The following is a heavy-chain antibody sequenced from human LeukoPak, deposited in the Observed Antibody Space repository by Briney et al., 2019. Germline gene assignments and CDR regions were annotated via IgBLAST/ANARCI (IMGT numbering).Heavy chain of an antibody. CDR3: ARLGDGFNTAGGFDY. D-gene: IGHD5-24*01. CDR1: VGSVSSTSYY. Sequence: SETLSLTCTVPVGSVSSTSYYWGWIRQPPGKGLEWIANIYYRGTTYYNTSLKSRVTISVDTSKNQFSLKLSSVTAADTAVYYCARLGDGFNTAGGFDYWGQGTLVTVSS. V-gene: IGHV4-39*01. CDR2: IYYRGTT. J-gene: IGHJ4*02.